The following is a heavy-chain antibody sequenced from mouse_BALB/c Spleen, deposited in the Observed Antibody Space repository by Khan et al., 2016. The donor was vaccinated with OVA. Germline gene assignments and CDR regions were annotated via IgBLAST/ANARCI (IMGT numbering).Heavy chain of an antibody. Sequence: EVELVESGGGLVQPGGSLKLSCVISGFTFSDYYMYWVRQTPEKRLEWVAYISNRGSTTYYPDTVRGRFTISRDNAKNTLYLQMSRLKSEDTARYYGAREGDDGGLAYWGQGTLVTVAA. D-gene: IGHD2-3*01. J-gene: IGHJ3*01. CDR3: AREGDDGGLAY. CDR1: GFTFSDYY. V-gene: IGHV5-12*02. CDR2: ISNRGSTT.